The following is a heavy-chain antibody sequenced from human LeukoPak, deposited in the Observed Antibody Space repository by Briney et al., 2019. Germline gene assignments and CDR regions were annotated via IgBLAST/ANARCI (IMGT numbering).Heavy chain of an antibody. D-gene: IGHD1-20*01. CDR2: IHTDGSST. V-gene: IGHV3-74*01. CDR3: ARAINYYFDY. CDR1: GFTFSTHW. J-gene: IGHJ4*02. Sequence: PGGSLRLSCAASGFTFSTHWMHWVRQAPGKGLVWVSRIHTDGSSTRYADSVKGRFTISRDNAKNTLYLQMNSLRAEDTAVYYCARAINYYFDYWGQGTLVTVSS.